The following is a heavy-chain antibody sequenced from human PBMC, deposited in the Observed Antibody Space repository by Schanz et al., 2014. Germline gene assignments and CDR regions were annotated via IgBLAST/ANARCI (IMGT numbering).Heavy chain of an antibody. CDR1: GFTFSDYY. Sequence: QVQLVESGGGLVKPGGSLRLSCAASGFTFSDYYMSWIRQAPGKGLEWVSGMSGSGSTADYADSVKGRFTISRDNAKNSLYLQMDSLKTEDTAVYYCAKVAPAATYLDSWGLGTLVTVSS. CDR3: AKVAPAATYLDS. D-gene: IGHD2-2*01. J-gene: IGHJ4*02. V-gene: IGHV3-11*01. CDR2: MSGSGSTA.